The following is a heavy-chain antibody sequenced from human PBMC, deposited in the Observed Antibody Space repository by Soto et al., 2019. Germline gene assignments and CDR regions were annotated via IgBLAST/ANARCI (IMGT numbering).Heavy chain of an antibody. J-gene: IGHJ4*02. Sequence: SGPQYLTCPVSGGSISSAGYDWRRHSTHPGKGLEWIGYIYYSWSTYYNPSLKSRLTITLDTSKNQFSLKLSSVTAADTAVYYWARDRSSGGFYPNSFDYWGLGTLGTVDS. D-gene: IGHD3-22*01. CDR1: GGSISSAGYD. CDR2: IYYSWST. CDR3: ARDRSSGGFYPNSFDY. V-gene: IGHV4-31*03.